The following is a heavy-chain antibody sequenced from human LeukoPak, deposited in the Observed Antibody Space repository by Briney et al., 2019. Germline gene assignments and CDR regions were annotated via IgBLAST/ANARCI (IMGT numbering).Heavy chain of an antibody. CDR2: MNPNSGNT. D-gene: IGHD5-12*01. Sequence: GASVKVSCKASGYTFTSYDINWVRQATGQGLEWMGWMNPNSGNTGYAQKFQGRVTMTRNTSISTAYMELSSLRSEDTAVYYCARSGVATIYSWFDPWGQGTLVTVSS. CDR3: ARSGVATIYSWFDP. CDR1: GYTFTSYD. V-gene: IGHV1-8*01. J-gene: IGHJ5*02.